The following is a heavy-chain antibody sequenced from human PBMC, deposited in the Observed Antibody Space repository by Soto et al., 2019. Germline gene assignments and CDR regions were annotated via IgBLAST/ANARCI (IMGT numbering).Heavy chain of an antibody. CDR1: GFIFSSYA. V-gene: IGHV3-30-3*01. Sequence: QVQLVESGGGVVQPGRSLRLSCAGSGFIFSSYAMHWVRQAPGKGLEWVAVISYDGSKKYYADSVKGRFTISRDDXKXTXXLQMNSLRVEDTAVYYCARDPFEDIVPTRSYGMDVWGQGTTVTVSS. D-gene: IGHD5-12*01. J-gene: IGHJ6*02. CDR2: ISYDGSKK. CDR3: ARDPFEDIVPTRSYGMDV.